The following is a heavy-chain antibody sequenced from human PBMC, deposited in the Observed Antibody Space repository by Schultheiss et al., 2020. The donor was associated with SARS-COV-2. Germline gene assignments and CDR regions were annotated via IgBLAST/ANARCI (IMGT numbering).Heavy chain of an antibody. J-gene: IGHJ4*02. V-gene: IGHV3-64*04. D-gene: IGHD1-26*01. CDR2: ISSNGGST. CDR3: ARDVGPSITDY. CDR1: GFTVSSNY. Sequence: GGSLRLSCAASGFTVSSNYMSWVRQAPGKGLEYVSAISSNGGSTYYADSVKGRFTISRDNSKNTLYLQMNSLRAEDTAVYYCARDVGPSITDYWGQGTLVTVSS.